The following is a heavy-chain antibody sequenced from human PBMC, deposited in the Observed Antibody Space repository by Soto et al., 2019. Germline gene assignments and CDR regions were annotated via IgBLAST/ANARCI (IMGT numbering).Heavy chain of an antibody. Sequence: SETLSLTCTVSGGSISSYYWSWIRQPPGKGLEWIGYIYDSGSTNYNPSLKSRVTISVDTSKNQFSLKLTSVTAADTAVYYCARGGSSSWPYYYYGMDVWGQGTTVTVSS. CDR1: GGSISSYY. V-gene: IGHV4-59*12. D-gene: IGHD6-13*01. CDR2: IYDSGST. CDR3: ARGGSSSWPYYYYGMDV. J-gene: IGHJ6*02.